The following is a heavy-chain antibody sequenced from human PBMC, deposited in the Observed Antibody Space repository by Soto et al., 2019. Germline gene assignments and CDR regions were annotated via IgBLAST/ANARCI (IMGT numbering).Heavy chain of an antibody. CDR1: GFTFSSYG. J-gene: IGHJ5*02. CDR2: IWYDGSNK. CDR3: AGGIWFGESLGPARWFDP. Sequence: GGSLRLSCAASGFTFSSYGMHWVRQAPGKGLEWVAVIWYDGSNKYYADSVKGRFTISRDNSKNTLYLQMNSLRAEDTAVYYCAGGIWFGESLGPARWFDPWGQGTLVTVSS. V-gene: IGHV3-33*01. D-gene: IGHD3-10*01.